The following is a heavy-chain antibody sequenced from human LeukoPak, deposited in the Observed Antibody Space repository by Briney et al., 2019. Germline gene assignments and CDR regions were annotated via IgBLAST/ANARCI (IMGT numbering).Heavy chain of an antibody. CDR1: GFSFSDYS. CDR3: ARGHTPGSFLMDY. D-gene: IGHD3-10*01. V-gene: IGHV3-30*04. CDR2: SSSDGSSK. Sequence: GGSLRLSCEASGFSFSDYSVHWVRQAPGQGLEWVAFSSSDGSSKHYAGSVRGRFTVSRDDYKNSMFLEMSSLRPEDTALYYCARGHTPGSFLMDYWGQGTLVTVSS. J-gene: IGHJ4*02.